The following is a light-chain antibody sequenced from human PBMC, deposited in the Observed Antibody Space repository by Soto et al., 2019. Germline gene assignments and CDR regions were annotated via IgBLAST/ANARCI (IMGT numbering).Light chain of an antibody. J-gene: IGKJ5*01. V-gene: IGKV3-11*01. CDR2: DAS. Sequence: EIVLTQSPATLSLSPGERATLSCRASQSVSSYLTWYQQKPGRAPRLLIYDASNRATGIPARFSGSGSGTDFTLTISSLEPEDFAVHYCQQRSNWPITFGQGTRLEIK. CDR1: QSVSSY. CDR3: QQRSNWPIT.